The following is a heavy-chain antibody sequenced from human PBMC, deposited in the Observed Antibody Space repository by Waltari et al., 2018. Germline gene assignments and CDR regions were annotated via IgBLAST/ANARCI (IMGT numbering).Heavy chain of an antibody. CDR1: GFTFSSYS. J-gene: IGHJ4*02. CDR3: ASYRYCSSTSCYLSFDY. Sequence: EVQLVESGGGLVQPGGSLRLSCAASGFTFSSYSMNWVRQAPGKGLEWVSYISSSSTIYYADSVKGRFTISRDNAKNSLYLQMNSLRAEDTAVYYCASYRYCSSTSCYLSFDYWGQGTLVTVSS. CDR2: ISSSSTI. D-gene: IGHD2-2*01. V-gene: IGHV3-48*04.